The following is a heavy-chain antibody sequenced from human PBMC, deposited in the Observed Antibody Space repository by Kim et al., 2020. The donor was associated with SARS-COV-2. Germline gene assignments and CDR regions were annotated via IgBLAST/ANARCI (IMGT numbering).Heavy chain of an antibody. CDR3: TRPAYDIFD. CDR1: GFTFSGSA. Sequence: GGSLRLSCAASGFTFSGSAMHWVRQASGKGLEWVSRIRSKANSYATAYAASVKGRFTISRDDSKNTAYLQMNSLKTEDTAVYYCTRPAYDIFDWGQGTLVTVSS. J-gene: IGHJ4*02. D-gene: IGHD3-9*01. CDR2: IRSKANSYAT. V-gene: IGHV3-73*01.